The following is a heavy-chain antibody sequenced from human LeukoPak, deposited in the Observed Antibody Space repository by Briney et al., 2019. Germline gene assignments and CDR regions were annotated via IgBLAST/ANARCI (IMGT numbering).Heavy chain of an antibody. CDR3: ARRLGVLDY. CDR2: INHSGST. Sequence: SETLSLTCAVYGGSFSGYYWSWIRQPPGKGLEWIGEINHSGSTNYNPSLKSRVTISVDTSKNQFSLKLSSVTAADTAVYYCARRLGVLDYWGQGTLVTVSS. J-gene: IGHJ4*02. CDR1: GGSFSGYY. D-gene: IGHD7-27*01. V-gene: IGHV4-34*01.